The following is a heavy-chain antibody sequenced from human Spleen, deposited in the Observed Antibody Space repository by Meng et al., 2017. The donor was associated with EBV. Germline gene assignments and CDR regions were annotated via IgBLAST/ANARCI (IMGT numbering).Heavy chain of an antibody. D-gene: IGHD2-21*01. Sequence: VQLVQSGAEMKRPGSSVRVSCMTSGGTFSNYAISWVRQAPGQRFEWMGGIIPLFGEKKSAHKFQGRVTITADNSATTVYMELSSLRAEDTAVYYCVKVGGDYESYFFDSGGQGTRVTVAS. CDR1: GGTFSNYA. J-gene: IGHJ4*02. V-gene: IGHV1-69*06. CDR3: VKVGGDYESYFFDS. CDR2: IIPLFGEK.